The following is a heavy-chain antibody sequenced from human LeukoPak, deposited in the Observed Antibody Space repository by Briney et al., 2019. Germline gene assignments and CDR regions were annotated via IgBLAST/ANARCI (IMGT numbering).Heavy chain of an antibody. CDR2: IIPILGIA. CDR1: VGTFSSYT. J-gene: IGHJ4*02. V-gene: IGHV1-69*04. CDR3: AREGHSSSSENDY. D-gene: IGHD6-6*01. Sequence: SVKVSCKASVGTFSSYTISWVRQAPGQGLEWMGRIIPILGIANYAQKFQGRVTITADKSTSTAYMELSSLRSEDTAVYYCAREGHSSSSENDYWGQGTLVTVSS.